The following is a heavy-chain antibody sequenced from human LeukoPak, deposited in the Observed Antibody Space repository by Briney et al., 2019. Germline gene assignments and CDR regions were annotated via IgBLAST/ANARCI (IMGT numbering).Heavy chain of an antibody. V-gene: IGHV3-23*01. Sequence: PGGSLRLSCVASGFTFSSYAMSWVRQAPGKGLDWVSAISGSGGSTYYADSVKGRFTISRDNSKNTLYLQMNSLRAEDTAVYYRAQWNSYWFDPWGQGTLVTVSS. CDR2: ISGSGGST. D-gene: IGHD1-7*01. CDR1: GFTFSSYA. CDR3: AQWNSYWFDP. J-gene: IGHJ5*02.